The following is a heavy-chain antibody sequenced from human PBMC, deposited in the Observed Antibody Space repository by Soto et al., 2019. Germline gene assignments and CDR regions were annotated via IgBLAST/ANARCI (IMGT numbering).Heavy chain of an antibody. CDR1: DGSFSSSYY. CDR2: IYYSGHT. V-gene: IGHV4-39*01. Sequence: SETLSLTCSVSDGSFSSSYYWGWLRQAPGKGLEWLGNIYYSGHTYYNPSLKSRFAMSVDTSKNQFSLTLTSVTAADTAVYYCARRLSYGVAGAGTLFEFWGQGTLVTVSS. D-gene: IGHD6-13*01. CDR3: ARRLSYGVAGAGTLFEF. J-gene: IGHJ4*02.